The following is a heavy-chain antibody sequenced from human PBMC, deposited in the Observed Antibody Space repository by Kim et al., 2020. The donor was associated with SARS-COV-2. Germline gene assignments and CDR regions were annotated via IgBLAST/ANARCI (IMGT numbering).Heavy chain of an antibody. CDR1: GFTFSDSA. J-gene: IGHJ3*02. CDR3: TRVPPYSNSWWDAFDI. CDR2: IRSKANSYAT. Sequence: GGSLRLSCAASGFTFSDSAMYWVRQASGKGLEWVGRIRSKANSYATAYAASVKGRFTISRDDSKNTAYLQMNSLKTGDTAIYYCTRVPPYSNSWWDAFDIWGQGTMVTVSS. V-gene: IGHV3-73*01. D-gene: IGHD6-13*01.